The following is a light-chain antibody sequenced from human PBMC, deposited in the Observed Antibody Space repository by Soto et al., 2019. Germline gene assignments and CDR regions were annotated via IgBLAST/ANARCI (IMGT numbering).Light chain of an antibody. CDR1: SSDVGGYNY. Sequence: QSVLTQPRSVSGSPGQSVTISCTGTSSDVGGYNYVSWYQQHPGKAPKLMIYDVSKRPSGVPDRFSGSKSGNTASLTISGLQAEDEADYYCCSYAGSYTLGVYGFGTGTKVTVL. V-gene: IGLV2-11*01. CDR2: DVS. CDR3: CSYAGSYTLGVYG. J-gene: IGLJ1*01.